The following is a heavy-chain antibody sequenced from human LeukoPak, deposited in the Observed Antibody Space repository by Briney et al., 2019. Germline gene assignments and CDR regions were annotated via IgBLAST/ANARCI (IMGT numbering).Heavy chain of an antibody. CDR2: IYPGDSGA. J-gene: IGHJ4*02. V-gene: IGHV5-51*01. CDR1: GYSFSTYW. D-gene: IGHD6-19*01. Sequence: GESLQISCKGSGYSFSTYWIDWVRQLPGKGLEWMGIIYPGDSGASYSPSFQGQVTFSVDKSINTAYLQWSSLKASDTAMYYCARSSGPLKYWGQGTLVTVSS. CDR3: ARSSGPLKY.